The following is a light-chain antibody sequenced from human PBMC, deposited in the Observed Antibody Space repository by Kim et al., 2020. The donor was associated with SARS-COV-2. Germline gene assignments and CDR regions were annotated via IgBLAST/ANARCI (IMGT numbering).Light chain of an antibody. CDR3: QAWDSSTVV. V-gene: IGLV3-1*01. J-gene: IGLJ2*01. Sequence: VSPGKTASITCSGDKLGDKYVWWYQQKPGQSPLLVIYQDSKRPSGIPERFSGSNSGNTATLTISGTQAMDEADYYCQAWDSSTVVFGGGTQLTVL. CDR2: QDS. CDR1: KLGDKY.